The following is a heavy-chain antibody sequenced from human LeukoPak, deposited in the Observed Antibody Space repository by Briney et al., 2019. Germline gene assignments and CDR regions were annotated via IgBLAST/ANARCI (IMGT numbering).Heavy chain of an antibody. CDR2: ISYDGTKI. CDR3: ARDSVKLPGISYFDN. J-gene: IGHJ1*01. D-gene: IGHD3-3*02. V-gene: IGHV3-30-3*01. Sequence: SGGSLRLSCAASGFTFSSYTMNWVRQAPGKGLEWVAVISYDGTKIYYADSAKGRFTISRDNSKNMVYLQMNSLRAEDTALYYCARDSVKLPGISYFDNWGQGTLVTVSS. CDR1: GFTFSSYT.